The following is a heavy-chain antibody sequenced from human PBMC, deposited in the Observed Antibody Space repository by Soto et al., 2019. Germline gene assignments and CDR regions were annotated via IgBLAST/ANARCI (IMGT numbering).Heavy chain of an antibody. Sequence: QVQLQESGPGLVKPSQTLSLTCTVSGDSLSRGDYYWSSIRQPPGKGLEWLGYIYYSGRTYYNPSLKIRFTISVDTSNNHFSLTLSSVTAADTAVNYCARGGRMVVRWYFDLWGRVTLVTVSS. CDR1: GDSLSRGDYY. CDR2: IYYSGRT. J-gene: IGHJ2*01. D-gene: IGHD3-10*01. V-gene: IGHV4-30-4*01. CDR3: ARGGRMVVRWYFDL.